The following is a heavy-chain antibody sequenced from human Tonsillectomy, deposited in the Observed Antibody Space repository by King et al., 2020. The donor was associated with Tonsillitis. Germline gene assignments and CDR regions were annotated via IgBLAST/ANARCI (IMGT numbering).Heavy chain of an antibody. J-gene: IGHJ6*02. D-gene: IGHD2-2*01. Sequence: VQLVESGGGLVQPGGSLRLSCAASGFTFSSSWIHWVRQAPGKGLVWVSHINSDGSSTNYADSVKGRFTISRDNAKNTVYLQMNSLRAEDTAVYYCARDSSYGLDVWGPGTTVTVSS. CDR3: ARDSSYGLDV. CDR1: GFTFSSSW. CDR2: INSDGSST. V-gene: IGHV3-74*01.